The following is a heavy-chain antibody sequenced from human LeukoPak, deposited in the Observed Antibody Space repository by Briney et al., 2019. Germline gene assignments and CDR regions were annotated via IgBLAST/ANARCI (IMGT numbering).Heavy chain of an antibody. D-gene: IGHD2-2*01. CDR3: ARDLSSTSSNAFDI. V-gene: IGHV1-69*13. CDR2: IIPIFGTA. J-gene: IGHJ3*02. CDR1: GGTFSSYA. Sequence: ASVKVSCKASGGTFSSYAISWVRQAPGQGLEWMGGIIPIFGTANYAQKFQGRVTITADESTSTAYMELSSLRSEDTAVYYCARDLSSTSSNAFDIWGQGTMVTVSS.